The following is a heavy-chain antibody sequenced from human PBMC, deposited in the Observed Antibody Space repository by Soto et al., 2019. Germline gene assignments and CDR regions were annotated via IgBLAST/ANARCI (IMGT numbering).Heavy chain of an antibody. CDR2: ISAYTDDT. CDR3: ARVIPGAEAWFDP. Sequence: QGQLVQSGAEGKKPGASVKVSCTASGNTFTNLGVTWVRQAPGHGLEWMGGISAYTDDTNYAQKFQGRVTMTIDTSTSTAYLDLRSLTSDDTAVYYCARVIPGAEAWFDPWGQGTLVTVSS. CDR1: GNTFTNLG. V-gene: IGHV1-18*01. D-gene: IGHD2-2*01. J-gene: IGHJ5*02.